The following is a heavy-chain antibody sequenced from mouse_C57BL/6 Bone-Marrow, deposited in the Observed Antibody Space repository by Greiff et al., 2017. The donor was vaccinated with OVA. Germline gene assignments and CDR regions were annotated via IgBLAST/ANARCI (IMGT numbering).Heavy chain of an antibody. V-gene: IGHV14-2*01. D-gene: IGHD1-1*01. J-gene: IGHJ2*01. Sequence: VQLKESGAELVKPGASVKLSCTASGFNITDYYMHWVKQRPEQGLEWIGRIDPEDGDTKYAPKFQGKATITADTASNAAYLQLRSLTAEDTAVYYCARVPYYYGSSHYLDYWGQGTTLTGSS. CDR1: GFNITDYY. CDR2: IDPEDGDT. CDR3: ARVPYYYGSSHYLDY.